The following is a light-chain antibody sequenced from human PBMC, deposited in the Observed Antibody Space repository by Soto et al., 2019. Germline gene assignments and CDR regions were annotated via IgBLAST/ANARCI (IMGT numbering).Light chain of an antibody. J-gene: IGLJ1*01. Sequence: QSVLTQPPSVSGAPGQRVTISCTGSSSTIGAGYDVHWYQQLPGPAPKLLIYGNSNRPSGVPDRFSGSKSGTSASLAITGLQAEDEADYYCQSYDSSLSGYVFGTGTKLTVL. CDR1: SSTIGAGYD. V-gene: IGLV1-40*01. CDR2: GNS. CDR3: QSYDSSLSGYV.